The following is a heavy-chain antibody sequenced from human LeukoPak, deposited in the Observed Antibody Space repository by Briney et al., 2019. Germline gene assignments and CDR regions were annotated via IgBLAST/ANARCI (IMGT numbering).Heavy chain of an antibody. CDR1: GFSFSHHY. Sequence: GGSLRLSCTASGFSFSHHYMRWIRQAPGKGLEWVANISGDGSNKWHLGSVKGRFTISRDNSKNTLYLQMNSLRAEDTAVYYCAKEYSNHSPFDYWGQGTLVTVSS. V-gene: IGHV3-7*01. D-gene: IGHD4-11*01. J-gene: IGHJ4*02. CDR2: ISGDGSNK. CDR3: AKEYSNHSPFDY.